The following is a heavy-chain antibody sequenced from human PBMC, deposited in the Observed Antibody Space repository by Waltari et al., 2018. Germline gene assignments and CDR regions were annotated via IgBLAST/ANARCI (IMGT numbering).Heavy chain of an antibody. CDR2: IYYSGST. CDR3: ARGYCSSTSPCWFDP. Sequence: QLQLQESGPGLVKPSETLSLTCTVSAGPISSSSYYWGWNRQPPGKGLEWIGSIYYSGSTFYNPSLKSRVTISVDTSKNQFSLKLRSVTAADTAVYYCARGYCSSTSPCWFDPWGQGTLVTVSS. V-gene: IGHV4-39*07. J-gene: IGHJ5*02. CDR1: AGPISSSSYY. D-gene: IGHD2-2*01.